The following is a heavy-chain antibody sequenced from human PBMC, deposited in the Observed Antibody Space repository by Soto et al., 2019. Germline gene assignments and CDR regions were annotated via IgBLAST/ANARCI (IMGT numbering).Heavy chain of an antibody. J-gene: IGHJ4*02. V-gene: IGHV1-8*01. CDR1: GYNFIDYS. D-gene: IGHD1-1*01. CDR2: MNPKSGHT. Sequence: ASVKVSCKASGYNFIDYSINWVRQAPGQGLEWMGWMNPKSGHTAYAQKIQGRVTMTRDTSISTVCMELSSLTSGDTAVYFCAPRIPDGKFDSWGRGTQVTVSS. CDR3: APRIPDGKFDS.